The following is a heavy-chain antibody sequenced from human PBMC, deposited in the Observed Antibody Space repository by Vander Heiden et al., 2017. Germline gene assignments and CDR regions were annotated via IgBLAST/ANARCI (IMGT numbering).Heavy chain of an antibody. V-gene: IGHV3-53*01. D-gene: IGHD3-10*01. CDR1: GFIVSSYY. CDR3: ARDTRPGGLDY. CDR2: IYSGGSK. Sequence: VQLAESGGGLIQPGGSLRLSCAASGFIVSSYYMSWVRQAPGKGLEWVSVIYSGGSKDDGDSVKGRFTISRDKSKNTLYLQMNSIRAEDTAVYYCARDTRPGGLDYWGQGNLVTVSS. J-gene: IGHJ4*02.